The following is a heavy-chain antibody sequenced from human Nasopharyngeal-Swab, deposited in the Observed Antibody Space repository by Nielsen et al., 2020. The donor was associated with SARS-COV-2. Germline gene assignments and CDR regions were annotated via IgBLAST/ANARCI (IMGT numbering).Heavy chain of an antibody. CDR1: GFTLSRYW. CDR3: AREGGLRI. Sequence: GESLKISCAASGFTLSRYWMSWVRQAPGKGLEWVANIKQDGSEKYYVDSVKGRFTISRDNAKNSLYLQMNSLRAEDTAVYYCAREGGLRIWGQGTLVTVSS. D-gene: IGHD4-17*01. J-gene: IGHJ4*02. V-gene: IGHV3-7*01. CDR2: IKQDGSEK.